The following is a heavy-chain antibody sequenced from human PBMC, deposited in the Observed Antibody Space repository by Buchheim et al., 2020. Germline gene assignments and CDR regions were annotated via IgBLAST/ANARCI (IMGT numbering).Heavy chain of an antibody. CDR1: GFTFSSYS. D-gene: IGHD1-26*01. CDR3: AREYGGIDY. Sequence: EVQLVESGGGLVQPGGSLRLSCAASGFTFSSYSMNWVRQAPGKGLEWVSYISSSSSTPTYYADSVKGRFTISRDNAKNSLYLQMNSLRDEDTAVYYCAREYGGIDYWGQGTL. V-gene: IGHV3-48*02. J-gene: IGHJ4*02. CDR2: ISSSSSTPT.